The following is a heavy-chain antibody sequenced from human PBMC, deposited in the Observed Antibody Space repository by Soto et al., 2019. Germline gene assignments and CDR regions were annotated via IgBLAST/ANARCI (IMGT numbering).Heavy chain of an antibody. CDR3: AISRRKDYYYGMDV. V-gene: IGHV1-2*04. D-gene: IGHD2-2*01. CDR1: GYTFTDYY. Sequence: ASVKVSCKASGYTFTDYYMHWVRQAPGQELEWMGWINPNSGATSYAQRFQGWVTMTRDTSISTAYMELSRLRSDDTAVYYCAISRRKDYYYGMDVWGQGTTVTVS. J-gene: IGHJ6*02. CDR2: INPNSGAT.